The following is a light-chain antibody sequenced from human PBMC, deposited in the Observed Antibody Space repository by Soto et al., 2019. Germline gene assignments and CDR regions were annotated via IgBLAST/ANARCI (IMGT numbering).Light chain of an antibody. V-gene: IGKV1-5*03. CDR3: QQYYSYST. CDR1: QSISSW. J-gene: IGKJ1*01. Sequence: GDRVTITCRASQSISSWLAWYQQQPGKAPKLLIYKASSLESGVPSRFSGSGSGTEFTLTISSLQPDDFATYYCQQYYSYSTFGQGTKVEIK. CDR2: KAS.